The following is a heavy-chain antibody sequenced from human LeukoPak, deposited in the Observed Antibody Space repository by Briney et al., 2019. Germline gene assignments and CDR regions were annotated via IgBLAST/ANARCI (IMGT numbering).Heavy chain of an antibody. V-gene: IGHV3-23*01. Sequence: GGSLRLSCAASGFTFNNYYMSWIRQAPGKGLEWVSAISGSGGSTYYADSVKGRFTISRDNSKNTLYLQMNSLRAEDTAVYYCAKEGHSSGWYSPSPFDYWGQGTLVTVSS. CDR1: GFTFNNYY. CDR2: ISGSGGST. CDR3: AKEGHSSGWYSPSPFDY. D-gene: IGHD6-19*01. J-gene: IGHJ4*02.